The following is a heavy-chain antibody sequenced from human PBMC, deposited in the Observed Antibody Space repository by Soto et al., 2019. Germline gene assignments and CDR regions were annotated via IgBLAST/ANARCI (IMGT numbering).Heavy chain of an antibody. CDR2: IIPIFGTA. J-gene: IGHJ6*02. V-gene: IGHV1-69*01. Sequence: QVQLVQSGAEVKKPGSSVKVSCKASGGTFSSYAISWVRQAPGQGLEWMGGIIPIFGTANYAQKFQGRVTITADESTSTSYRELSSLRSEDTAVYYCARARYSYGQLYYYYGMDVWGQEGTVTVSS. CDR3: ARARYSYGQLYYYYGMDV. D-gene: IGHD5-18*01. CDR1: GGTFSSYA.